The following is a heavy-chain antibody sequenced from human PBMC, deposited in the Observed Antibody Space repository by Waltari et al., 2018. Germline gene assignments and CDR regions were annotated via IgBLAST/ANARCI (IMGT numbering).Heavy chain of an antibody. J-gene: IGHJ4*02. V-gene: IGHV3-49*05. D-gene: IGHD6-19*01. CDR1: GVSLWDYA. Sequence: EVQLVESGGGVIKPGRSLSLSCTASGVSLWDYALSGFRQAPGKGLEWVSFIKSNAYGGTTEYAASVTGRFTISRDDSKSIAYLQMSSLKTEDTAVYYCARERVAGNFGDEPHYWGLGTLVTVSS. CDR3: ARERVAGNFGDEPHY. CDR2: IKSNAYGGTT.